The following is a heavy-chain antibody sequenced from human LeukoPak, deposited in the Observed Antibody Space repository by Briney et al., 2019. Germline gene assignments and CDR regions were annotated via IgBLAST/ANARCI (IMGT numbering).Heavy chain of an antibody. CDR1: GGSFSGYY. CDR2: INHSGST. Sequence: PSETLSLTCAVYGGSFSGYYWSWIRQPLGKGLEWIGEINHSGSTNYNPSLKSRVTISVDTSKNQFSLKLSSVTAADTAVYYCARGLGGSLDYWGQGTLVTVSS. J-gene: IGHJ4*02. CDR3: ARGLGGSLDY. D-gene: IGHD3-10*01. V-gene: IGHV4-34*01.